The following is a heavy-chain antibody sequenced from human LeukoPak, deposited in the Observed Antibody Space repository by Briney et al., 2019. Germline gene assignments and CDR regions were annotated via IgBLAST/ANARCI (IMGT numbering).Heavy chain of an antibody. D-gene: IGHD5-24*01. J-gene: IGHJ4*02. CDR3: ARVLVEMATIVGFDY. Sequence: SETLSLTCTVSGGSISSYYWSWIRQPPGKGLEWIGYIYYSGSTNYIPSLKSRVTISVDTSKNQFSLKLSSVTAADTAVYYCARVLVEMATIVGFDYWGQGTLVTVSS. V-gene: IGHV4-59*01. CDR1: GGSISSYY. CDR2: IYYSGST.